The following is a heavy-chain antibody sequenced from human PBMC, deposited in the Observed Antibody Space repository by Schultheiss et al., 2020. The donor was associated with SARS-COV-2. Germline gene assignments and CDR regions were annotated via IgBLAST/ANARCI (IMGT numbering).Heavy chain of an antibody. V-gene: IGHV3-23*01. Sequence: GGSLRLSCAASGFTFTKYDMNWVRQAPGKGLEWVSGITGYGGSTYYADSVKGRFTISRDTSKNTLYLQMNSLTAEDTAVYYCARAGYSSGWWDFDYWGQGTLVTVSS. CDR3: ARAGYSSGWWDFDY. D-gene: IGHD6-19*01. CDR2: ITGYGGST. J-gene: IGHJ4*02. CDR1: GFTFTKYD.